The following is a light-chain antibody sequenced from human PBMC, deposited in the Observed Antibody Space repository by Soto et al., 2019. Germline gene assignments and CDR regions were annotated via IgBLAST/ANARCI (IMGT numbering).Light chain of an antibody. CDR1: QSVSRS. V-gene: IGKV3-11*01. CDR3: QQCATGFT. J-gene: IGKJ5*01. Sequence: DIVLTQSPATLSLSPGDRATLTCRASQSVSRSLAWYQQKPGQAPKLLIYDASKRATGIPARFSGSGSGTDFTLTISRLEYEDVAHYYYQQCATGFTFGQGTRLEIK. CDR2: DAS.